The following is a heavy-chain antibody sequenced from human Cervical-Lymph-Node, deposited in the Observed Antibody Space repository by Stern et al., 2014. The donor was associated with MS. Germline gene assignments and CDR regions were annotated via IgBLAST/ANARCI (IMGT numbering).Heavy chain of an antibody. CDR3: ARGVMVAATYAYDI. Sequence: EVQLVESGGGLVQPGGSLRLSCAASGFTFSTYWMHWVRQAPGKGLEWVSRINSDEGSTTYADSVKGRLSISRDNDKNTLYLQMNSLRAEDTAVYYCARGVMVAATYAYDIWGQGTMVTISS. J-gene: IGHJ3*02. CDR1: GFTFSTYW. CDR2: INSDEGST. V-gene: IGHV3-74*01. D-gene: IGHD2-15*01.